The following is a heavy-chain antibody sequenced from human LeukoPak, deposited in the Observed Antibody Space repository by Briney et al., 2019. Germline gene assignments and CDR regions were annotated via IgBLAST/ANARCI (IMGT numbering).Heavy chain of an antibody. D-gene: IGHD5-12*01. Sequence: PGGSLRLSCSASGFTFSSYWMTWVRQAPGKRLQWVANIKQEGSEKCYVHSVEGRFTISRDNAKNSLSLQMNSLRLEDTAVYYCAREEWLRFGNLAMYVWGQGTTFTLSS. CDR3: AREEWLRFGNLAMYV. V-gene: IGHV3-7*01. CDR1: GFTFSSYW. J-gene: IGHJ6*01. CDR2: IKQEGSEK.